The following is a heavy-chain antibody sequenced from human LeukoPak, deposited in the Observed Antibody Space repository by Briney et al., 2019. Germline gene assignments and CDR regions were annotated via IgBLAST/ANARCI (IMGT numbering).Heavy chain of an antibody. CDR1: GFTFSSYA. CDR3: ARVPDSTVTTSYFDY. D-gene: IGHD4-11*01. CDR2: ISYDGSNK. V-gene: IGHV3-30*01. J-gene: IGHJ4*02. Sequence: GGSLRLSCAASGFTFSSYAMHWVRQAPGKGLEGVAGISYDGSNKYYADSVKGRFTISRDNSKNPLYLQMTSLRAEYTAVYYCARVPDSTVTTSYFDYWGQGTLVTVSS.